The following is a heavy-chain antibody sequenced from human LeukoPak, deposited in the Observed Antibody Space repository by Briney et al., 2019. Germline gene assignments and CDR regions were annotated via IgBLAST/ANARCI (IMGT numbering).Heavy chain of an antibody. D-gene: IGHD5-12*01. CDR2: ISGSGGST. Sequence: GGSLRLSCAASGFTFSRYAMSWVRQAPGKGLEWVSAISGSGGSTYYADSVKGRFTISRDNSKNTLYLRMNSLRAEDTAVYYCAKQGRDWLRDYYYYMDVWGKGTTVTISS. CDR1: GFTFSRYA. J-gene: IGHJ6*03. CDR3: AKQGRDWLRDYYYYMDV. V-gene: IGHV3-23*01.